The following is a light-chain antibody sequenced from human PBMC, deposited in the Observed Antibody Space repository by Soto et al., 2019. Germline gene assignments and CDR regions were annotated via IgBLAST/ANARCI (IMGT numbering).Light chain of an antibody. Sequence: EIVMTQSPATLSVSPGERASLSCRASQSVSSNLAWYQQKPGQTPRLLIYDASNRATGIPARFSGSGSGTDFTLTISRLEPEDFAVYYCQQRSNWPPLTFGGGTKVDI. V-gene: IGKV3-11*01. CDR2: DAS. CDR3: QQRSNWPPLT. J-gene: IGKJ4*01. CDR1: QSVSSN.